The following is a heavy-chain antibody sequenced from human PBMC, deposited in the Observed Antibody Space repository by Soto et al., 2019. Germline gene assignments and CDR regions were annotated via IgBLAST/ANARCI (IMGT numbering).Heavy chain of an antibody. D-gene: IGHD1-7*01. Sequence: EVQLVESGGGLVKPGGSLRLSCAASGFTFTRYSMNWVRQAPGKGLEWVSSISSTTNYIYYGDSMKGRFTISRDNAKNSLYLEMNCLRAEDTAVYYCARESEELTSNFDYWGQGTLVTVSS. CDR3: ARESEELTSNFDY. CDR2: ISSTTNYI. V-gene: IGHV3-21*06. CDR1: GFTFTRYS. J-gene: IGHJ4*02.